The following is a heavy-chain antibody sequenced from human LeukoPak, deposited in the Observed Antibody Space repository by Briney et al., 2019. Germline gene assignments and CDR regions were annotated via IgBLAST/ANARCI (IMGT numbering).Heavy chain of an antibody. Sequence: GGSLRLSCAASGFTFDDYGMSWVRQAPGKGLEWVSGINWNGGSTGYGDSVKGRFTISRDNAKNSLYLQMNSLRAEDTALYYCARVGIYIWSNDWFEPSGEGTLVTVSS. D-gene: IGHD1-26*01. CDR1: GFTFDDYG. CDR2: INWNGGST. V-gene: IGHV3-20*04. CDR3: ARVGIYIWSNDWFEP. J-gene: IGHJ5*02.